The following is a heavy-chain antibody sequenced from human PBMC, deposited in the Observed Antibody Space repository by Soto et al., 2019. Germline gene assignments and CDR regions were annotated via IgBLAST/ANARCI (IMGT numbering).Heavy chain of an antibody. V-gene: IGHV3-30-3*01. J-gene: IGHJ5*01. CDR1: GFTFSRYA. CDR2: ISRDGTTT. D-gene: IGHD2-8*02. CDR3: ARSRTGAVPDS. Sequence: PGGSLRLSCEASGFTFSRYAMHWVRQAPGGGLDWVAVISRDGTTTYYGDSVKCRFTVSRDNSKNTVFLSMTSLGPDDTAVFYGARSRTGAVPDS.